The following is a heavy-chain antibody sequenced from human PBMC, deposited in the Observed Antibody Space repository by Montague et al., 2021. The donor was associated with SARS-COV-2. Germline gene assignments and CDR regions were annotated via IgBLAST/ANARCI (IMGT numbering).Heavy chain of an antibody. V-gene: IGHV4-59*01. Sequence: SETLSLTCDVSGGSTSSYYWSWIRQSPGKGLEWIRYVHYTGSTKYNPSLKTRVTLSLDTPKNRFSLKLSSVTTADTAVYYCARAQNTCFIANCVNYFEVWGLGALVTVSS. CDR1: GGSTSSYY. D-gene: IGHD1-1*01. CDR2: VHYTGST. J-gene: IGHJ4*02. CDR3: ARAQNTCFIANCVNYFEV.